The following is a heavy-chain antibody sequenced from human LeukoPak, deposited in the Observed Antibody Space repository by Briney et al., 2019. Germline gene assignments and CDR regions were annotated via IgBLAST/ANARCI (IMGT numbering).Heavy chain of an antibody. CDR3: ATSGVSTGSYFTFVY. D-gene: IGHD1-26*01. V-gene: IGHV1-24*01. J-gene: IGHJ4*02. Sequence: GASVKASCKVSGYTLTELSLHWVRQTPGKGLEWMGGFDPEDSKTIYAQKFQGRVTMTEDTSTDTASMELSSLRSEDTAVYYCATSGVSTGSYFTFVYWGQGTLVTVSS. CDR2: FDPEDSKT. CDR1: GYTLTELS.